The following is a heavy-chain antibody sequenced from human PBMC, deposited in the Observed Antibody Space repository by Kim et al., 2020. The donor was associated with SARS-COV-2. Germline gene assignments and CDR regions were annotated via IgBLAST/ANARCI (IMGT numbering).Heavy chain of an antibody. J-gene: IGHJ4*02. V-gene: IGHV3-33*05. CDR3: ARDVDSSVPY. CDR1: GFTFSSYG. CDR2: ISYDGRNK. Sequence: GGSLRLSCAASGFTFSSYGMHWVRQAPGKGLNWVAVISYDGRNKYYADSVKGRFTISRDNSKNTLCLQMNSLRAEDTAVYYCARDVDSSVPYCGQGTLVTASS. D-gene: IGHD6-13*01.